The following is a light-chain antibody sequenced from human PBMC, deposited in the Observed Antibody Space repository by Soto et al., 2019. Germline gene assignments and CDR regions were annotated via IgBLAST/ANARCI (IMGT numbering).Light chain of an antibody. CDR3: GSYAGVYNV. CDR2: EVN. Sequence: QSVLTQPPSASGSPGQSVTISCTGTSSDIGGYNYVSWYQQYPGKAPKLMIYEVNKRPSGVPDRFSGSKSGNTASLTVSGLQAEDEADYYCGSYAGVYNVFGTGTKVTVL. CDR1: SSDIGGYNY. J-gene: IGLJ1*01. V-gene: IGLV2-8*01.